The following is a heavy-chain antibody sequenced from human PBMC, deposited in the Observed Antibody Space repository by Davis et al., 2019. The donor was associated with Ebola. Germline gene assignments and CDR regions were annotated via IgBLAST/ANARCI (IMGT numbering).Heavy chain of an antibody. J-gene: IGHJ5*02. CDR2: IKQDGTET. CDR3: ARDRRLIPAAMS. D-gene: IGHD2-2*01. V-gene: IGHV3-7*03. CDR1: GFTFSSYW. Sequence: GGSLRLSCAASGFTFSSYWMTWVRQAPEKGLEWVANIKQDGTETHYVDSVKGRFTISRDNAKNSLSLQMNSLRAEDTAVYYCARDRRLIPAAMSWGQGTLVTVSP.